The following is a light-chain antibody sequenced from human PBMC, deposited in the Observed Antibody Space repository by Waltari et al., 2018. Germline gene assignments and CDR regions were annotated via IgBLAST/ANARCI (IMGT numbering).Light chain of an antibody. CDR1: QVISSS. V-gene: IGKV1-9*01. CDR2: AAS. J-gene: IGKJ4*01. CDR3: QQLSTYPLT. Sequence: DIHLRQPPSFLSVSVGYRVHITCRASQVISSSLAWYQQTPGKAPKLLVYAASSLQRGVPSRFSGSGSGTEFTLTISSLQPEDFASYYCQQLSTYPLTIGGGTKVEIK.